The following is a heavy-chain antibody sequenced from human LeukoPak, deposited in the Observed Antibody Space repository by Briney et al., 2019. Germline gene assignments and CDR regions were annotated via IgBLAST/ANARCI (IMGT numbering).Heavy chain of an antibody. Sequence: GESLKISRKGSGYSFTSHWIGWVRQTPGKGLEWMGIIFPGDSDTRYSPSFQGQVTISADKSISTAYLQWSSLKASDTAMYYCARSPSFSDYWGQGTLVTVSS. D-gene: IGHD2/OR15-2a*01. CDR1: GYSFTSHW. J-gene: IGHJ4*02. V-gene: IGHV5-51*01. CDR3: ARSPSFSDY. CDR2: IFPGDSDT.